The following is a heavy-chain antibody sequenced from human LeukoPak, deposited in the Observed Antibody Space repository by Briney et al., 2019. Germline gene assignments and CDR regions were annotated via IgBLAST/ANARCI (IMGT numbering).Heavy chain of an antibody. CDR2: IGTAGDT. CDR3: ARGTGTTGGFDY. Sequence: GGSLRLSCAASGFTFSSYDMHWVRQATGKGLEWVSAIGTAGDTYYPGSVKGRFTISRENAKNSLYLQMNSLRAGDTAVYYCARGTGTTGGFDYWGQGTLVTVSS. CDR1: GFTFSSYD. V-gene: IGHV3-13*01. J-gene: IGHJ4*02. D-gene: IGHD1-1*01.